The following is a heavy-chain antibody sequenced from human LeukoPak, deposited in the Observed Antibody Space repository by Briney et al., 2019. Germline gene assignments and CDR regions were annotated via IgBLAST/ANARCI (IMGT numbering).Heavy chain of an antibody. D-gene: IGHD3-9*01. CDR1: GYKFTSYC. V-gene: IGHV5-51*01. J-gene: IGHJ4*02. Sequence: GESLKISCKGSGYKFTSYCIGWVRQMPGKGLDWMGIIYPGDSDTRYSPSFQGQVTISADKSISTAYLQWSSLKASDTAMYYCARALRYFDWLEDWGQGTLVTVSS. CDR3: ARALRYFDWLED. CDR2: IYPGDSDT.